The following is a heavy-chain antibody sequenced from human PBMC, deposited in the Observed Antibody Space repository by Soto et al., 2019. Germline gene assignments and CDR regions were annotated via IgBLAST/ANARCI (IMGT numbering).Heavy chain of an antibody. J-gene: IGHJ4*02. V-gene: IGHV2-70*01. D-gene: IGHD6-13*01. Sequence: SGPTLVNPTQTLTLTCTFSGFSLSTSGMCVSWIRQPPGKALEWLALIDWDDDKYYSTSLKTRLTISKDTSKNQVVLTMTNMDPVDTATYYCARIRADYSSSWYYFDYWGQGTLVTVSS. CDR1: GFSLSTSGMC. CDR2: IDWDDDK. CDR3: ARIRADYSSSWYYFDY.